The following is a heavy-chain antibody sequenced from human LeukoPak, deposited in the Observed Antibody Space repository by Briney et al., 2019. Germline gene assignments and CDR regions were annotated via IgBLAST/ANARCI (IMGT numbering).Heavy chain of an antibody. V-gene: IGHV4-59*01. J-gene: IGHJ4*02. D-gene: IGHD2-2*01. CDR1: GGSISNYY. CDR3: ARDMSSSSCYDN. Sequence: SETLSLTCTVSGGSISNYYWSWIRQPPGKGLEWIGYIYYTGSTNYNPSLKSRVTISVDTFKNQFSLKLSSVTAADTAVYYCARDMSSSSCYDNWGQGTLVTVSS. CDR2: IYYTGST.